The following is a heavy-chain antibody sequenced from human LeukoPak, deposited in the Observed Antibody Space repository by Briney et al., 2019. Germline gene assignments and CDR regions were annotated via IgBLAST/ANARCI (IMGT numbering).Heavy chain of an antibody. CDR1: GFTFDDYA. CDR3: AKDISAAGRTAGLADY. J-gene: IGHJ4*02. CDR2: ISEDGGST. Sequence: PGGSLRLSCAASGFTFDDYAMHWVRQAPGKGLEWVSLISEDGGSTYYADSVKGRFTISRDNSKNSLYLQMNSLRTEDTALYYCAKDISAAGRTAGLADYWGQGTLVTVSS. D-gene: IGHD6-13*01. V-gene: IGHV3-43*02.